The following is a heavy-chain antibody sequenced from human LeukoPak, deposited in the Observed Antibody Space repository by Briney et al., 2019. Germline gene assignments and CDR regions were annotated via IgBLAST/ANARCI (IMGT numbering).Heavy chain of an antibody. D-gene: IGHD6-19*01. Sequence: ASVKVSCKASGYTFTGYYMHWVRQAPGQGLEWMGWINPNSGGTNYAQKFQGRVTMTRDTSISTAHMELSRLRSDDTAVYYCARDAYSSGWSLYYYYGMDVWGQGTTVTVSS. V-gene: IGHV1-2*02. CDR3: ARDAYSSGWSLYYYYGMDV. CDR1: GYTFTGYY. CDR2: INPNSGGT. J-gene: IGHJ6*02.